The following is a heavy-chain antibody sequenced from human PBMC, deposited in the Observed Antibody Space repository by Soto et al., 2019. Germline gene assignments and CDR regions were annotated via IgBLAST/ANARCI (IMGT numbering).Heavy chain of an antibody. CDR1: GFTFGDYA. CDR3: TRDVWVRYFDWLPRDYYYYYMDV. J-gene: IGHJ6*03. CDR2: IRSKAYGGTT. D-gene: IGHD3-9*01. Sequence: GGSLRLSCTASGFTFGDYAMSWFRQAPGKGLEWVGFIRSKAYGGTTEYAASVKGRFTISRDDSKSIAYLQMNSLKTEDTAVYYCTRDVWVRYFDWLPRDYYYYYMDVWGKGTTVTVSS. V-gene: IGHV3-49*03.